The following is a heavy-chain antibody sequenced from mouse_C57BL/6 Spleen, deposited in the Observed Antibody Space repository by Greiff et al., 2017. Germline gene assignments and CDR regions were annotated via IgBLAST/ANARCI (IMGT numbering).Heavy chain of an antibody. Sequence: EVQLVESGPELVKPGASVKIPCKASGYTFTDYNMDWVKQSHGKSLEWIGDINPNNGGTINNQKFKGKATLTVDKSSSTAYMELRSLTSEDTAVYYCARYGSPWYFDVWGTGTTVTVSS. D-gene: IGHD1-1*02. CDR3: ARYGSPWYFDV. V-gene: IGHV1-18*01. J-gene: IGHJ1*03. CDR2: INPNNGGT. CDR1: GYTFTDYN.